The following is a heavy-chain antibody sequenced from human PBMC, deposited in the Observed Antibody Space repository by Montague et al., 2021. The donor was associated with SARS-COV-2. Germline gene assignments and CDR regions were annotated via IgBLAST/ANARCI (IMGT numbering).Heavy chain of an antibody. CDR3: ARVVGFDFAY. J-gene: IGHJ4*02. CDR1: NVSINNYS. D-gene: IGHD2-21*01. V-gene: IGHV4-59*08. CDR2: IHNSGST. Sequence: SETLSLTCTVSNVSINNYSRGWIRQAPGKGLEWIGHIHNSGSTNYNPSLKSRVTISVDTSKNQFSLELSSVTAADTAVYYCARVVGFDFAYWGQGTLVTVSS.